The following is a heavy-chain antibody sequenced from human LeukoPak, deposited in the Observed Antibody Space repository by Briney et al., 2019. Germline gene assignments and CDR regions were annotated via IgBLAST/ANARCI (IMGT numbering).Heavy chain of an antibody. CDR1: GFTFSSYS. V-gene: IGHV3-21*01. Sequence: GGSLRLSCAASGFTFSSYSMNGVRQAPGKELEWVSSISSSSSYIYYADSEKGRFTISRDNAKNSLYLQMNSLRAEDTAVYYCARDRVALGLGPIPLDYWGQGTLVTVSS. CDR3: ARDRVALGLGPIPLDY. J-gene: IGHJ4*02. D-gene: IGHD6-19*01. CDR2: ISSSSSYI.